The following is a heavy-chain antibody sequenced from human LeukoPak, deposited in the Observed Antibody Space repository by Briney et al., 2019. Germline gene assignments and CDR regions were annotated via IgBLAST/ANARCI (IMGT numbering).Heavy chain of an antibody. CDR1: GGSISSYY. CDR2: IYTSGST. Sequence: SETLSLTCTVSGGSISSYYWSWIRQPAGKGLEWIGRIYTSGSTYYNPSLKSRVTMSVDTSKNQFSLKLSSVTAADTAVYYCARDQTYYDSSGYSLYAFDIWGQGTMVTVSS. J-gene: IGHJ3*02. CDR3: ARDQTYYDSSGYSLYAFDI. D-gene: IGHD3-22*01. V-gene: IGHV4-4*07.